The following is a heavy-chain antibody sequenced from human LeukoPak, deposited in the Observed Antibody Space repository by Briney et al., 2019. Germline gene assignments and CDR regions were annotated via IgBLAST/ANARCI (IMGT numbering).Heavy chain of an antibody. Sequence: QPGGSLRLSCAASGFTFSSYAMHWVRQAPGKGLEWVSAISGSGGTTYYADSVKGRFTVSRDNSKNTLYLQMNGLRAEDTAVYYCAKGRLRDYTSSATGSFDIWGQGTTVIVSS. J-gene: IGHJ3*02. D-gene: IGHD2-2*01. CDR1: GFTFSSYA. CDR3: AKGRLRDYTSSATGSFDI. CDR2: ISGSGGTT. V-gene: IGHV3-23*01.